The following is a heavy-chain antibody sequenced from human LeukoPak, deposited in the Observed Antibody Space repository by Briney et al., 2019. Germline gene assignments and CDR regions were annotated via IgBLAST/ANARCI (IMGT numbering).Heavy chain of an antibody. D-gene: IGHD4-23*01. Sequence: GGSLRLSCAASGFTFSSYGMHWVRQAPGKGLEWVAVIWYDGSNKYYADSVKGRFTISRDNSKNTLYLQMNSLSAEDTAVYYCARDSPTTVVTPPGSFNIWGQGTMVIVSS. CDR2: IWYDGSNK. V-gene: IGHV3-33*01. CDR3: ARDSPTTVVTPPGSFNI. CDR1: GFTFSSYG. J-gene: IGHJ3*02.